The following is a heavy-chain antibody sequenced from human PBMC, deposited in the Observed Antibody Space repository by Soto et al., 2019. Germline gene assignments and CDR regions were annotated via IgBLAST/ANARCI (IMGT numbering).Heavy chain of an antibody. CDR3: ARGRGATLDV. V-gene: IGHV4-34*01. J-gene: IGHJ6*04. CDR2: INHSGST. CDR1: GGSFSGYY. Sequence: SETLSLTCAVYGGSFSGYYWSWIRQPPGKGLEWIGEINHSGSTNYNPSLKSRVTISVDTSKNQFSLKLSSVTAADTAVYYCARGRGATLDVWGKGTTVTVSS.